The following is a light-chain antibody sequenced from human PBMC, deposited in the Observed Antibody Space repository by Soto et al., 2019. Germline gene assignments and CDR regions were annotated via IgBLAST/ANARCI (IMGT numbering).Light chain of an antibody. V-gene: IGLV2-14*01. CDR1: SSDVGGSNY. CDR2: EVS. Sequence: QSALIQPASVSGSPGQSITISCTGTSSDVGGSNYVSWYQHHPHRAPKLLIYEVSYRPSGVSNRFSGSKSGNTASLTVSGLQAEDEADYYCSSYAGSSNVFGTGTKLTVL. J-gene: IGLJ1*01. CDR3: SSYAGSSNV.